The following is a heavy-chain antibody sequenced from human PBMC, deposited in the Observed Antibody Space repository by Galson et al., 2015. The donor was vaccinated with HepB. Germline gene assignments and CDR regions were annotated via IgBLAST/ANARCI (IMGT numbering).Heavy chain of an antibody. CDR3: ARSDNIAARTNWFDP. CDR1: EDSVSSNSAA. Sequence: CAISEDSVSSNSAAWNWIRQSPSRGLEWLGRTYYRSKWYNDYAVSVKSRITINPDTSKNQFSLQLNSVTPEDTAVYYCARSDNIAARTNWFDPWGQGTLVTVSS. J-gene: IGHJ5*02. V-gene: IGHV6-1*01. CDR2: TYYRSKWYN. D-gene: IGHD6-6*01.